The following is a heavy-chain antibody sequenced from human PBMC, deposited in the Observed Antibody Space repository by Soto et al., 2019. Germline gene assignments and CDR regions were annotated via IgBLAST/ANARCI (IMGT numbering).Heavy chain of an antibody. Sequence: GGSLRLSCAASGFTFSSYAMSWVRQAPGKGLEWVSAISGSGGSTYYADSAKGRFTISRDNSKNTLYLQMNSLRAEDTAVYYCAKDPHDSSGWYRDYFDYWGQGTLVTVSS. CDR1: GFTFSSYA. CDR2: ISGSGGST. D-gene: IGHD6-19*01. CDR3: AKDPHDSSGWYRDYFDY. J-gene: IGHJ4*02. V-gene: IGHV3-23*01.